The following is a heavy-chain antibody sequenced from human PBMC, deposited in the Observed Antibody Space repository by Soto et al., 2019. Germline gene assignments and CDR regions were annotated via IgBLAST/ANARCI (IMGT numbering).Heavy chain of an antibody. V-gene: IGHV3-48*02. CDR3: ARNIRDAFDI. CDR1: GFTLSSYG. D-gene: IGHD4-17*01. J-gene: IGHJ3*02. CDR2: IRSSSSTK. Sequence: GGSLRLSCAASGFTLSSYGMHWVRQAPGKGLEWVSYIRSSSSTKYYADSVKGRFTISRDNAKNSLYLQMNSLRDEDTAVYYCARNIRDAFDIWGQGTMVTVSS.